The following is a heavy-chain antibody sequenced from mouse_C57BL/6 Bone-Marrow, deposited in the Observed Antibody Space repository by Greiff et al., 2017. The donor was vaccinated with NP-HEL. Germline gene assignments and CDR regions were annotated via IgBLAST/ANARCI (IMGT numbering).Heavy chain of an antibody. V-gene: IGHV5-17*01. J-gene: IGHJ1*03. CDR1: GFTFSDYG. CDR3: ARDYYSNLFYWYFDV. CDR2: ISSGSSTI. Sequence: EVKLQESGGGLVKPGGSLKLSCAASGFTFSDYGMHWVRQAPEKGLEWVAYISSGSSTIYYADTVKGRFTISRDNAKNTLFLQMTSLRSEDTAMYYCARDYYSNLFYWYFDVWGTGTTVTVSS. D-gene: IGHD2-5*01.